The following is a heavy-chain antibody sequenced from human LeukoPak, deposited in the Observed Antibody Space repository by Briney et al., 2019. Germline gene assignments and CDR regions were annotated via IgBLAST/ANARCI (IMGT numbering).Heavy chain of an antibody. CDR2: ISSSSSYI. D-gene: IGHD2-2*01. CDR3: ASSFMRVGFGIPAYI. CDR1: GFTFSSYS. Sequence: PGGSLRLSCAASGFTFSSYSMNWVRQAPGKGLERVSSISSSSSYIYYADSVKGRFTISRDNAKNSLYLQMNSLRAEDTAVHYCASSFMRVGFGIPAYIWGQGTMVTVSS. V-gene: IGHV3-21*01. J-gene: IGHJ3*02.